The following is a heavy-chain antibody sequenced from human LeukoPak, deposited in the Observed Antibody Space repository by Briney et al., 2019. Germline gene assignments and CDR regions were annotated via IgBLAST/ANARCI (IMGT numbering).Heavy chain of an antibody. D-gene: IGHD3-16*01. J-gene: IGHJ3*02. CDR2: IGTAGDP. CDR3: ARSRTLCGALDI. CDR1: GFTFSSHD. Sequence: GGSLRLSCAASGFTFSSHDMHWVRQTTGKGLEWVSGIGTAGDPYYLDSVKGRFTISRENAKNSLYLQMNSLRAGDTAVYYCARSRTLCGALDIWGQGTMVTVSS. V-gene: IGHV3-13*05.